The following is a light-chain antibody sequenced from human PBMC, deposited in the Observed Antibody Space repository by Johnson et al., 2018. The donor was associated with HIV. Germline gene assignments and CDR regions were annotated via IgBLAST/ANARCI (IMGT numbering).Light chain of an antibody. J-gene: IGLJ1*01. Sequence: QSVLTQPPSVSAAPGQKVTISCSGSSSNIGSNYVSWYQLLPGTPPKLLICKNNERPSGTPDRFSGSKSGTSATLGITALQTRDDADYYCGTWDTSLSAGGVFGTGTKVTVL. CDR1: SSNIGSNY. CDR2: KNN. CDR3: GTWDTSLSAGGV. V-gene: IGLV1-51*02.